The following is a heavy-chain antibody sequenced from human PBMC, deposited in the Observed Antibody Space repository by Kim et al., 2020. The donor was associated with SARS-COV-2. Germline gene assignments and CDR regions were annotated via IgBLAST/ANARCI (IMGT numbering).Heavy chain of an antibody. J-gene: IGHJ6*02. CDR3: ARGPTIMAGKVLYYYYGMDV. Sequence: SETLSLTCTVSGGSISSSSYYWGWIRQPPGKGLEWIGSIYYSGSTYYNPSLKSRVTISVDTSKNQFSLKLSSVTAADTAVYYCARGPTIMAGKVLYYYYGMDVWGQGTTVTVSS. D-gene: IGHD6-19*01. V-gene: IGHV4-39*01. CDR1: GGSISSSSYY. CDR2: IYYSGST.